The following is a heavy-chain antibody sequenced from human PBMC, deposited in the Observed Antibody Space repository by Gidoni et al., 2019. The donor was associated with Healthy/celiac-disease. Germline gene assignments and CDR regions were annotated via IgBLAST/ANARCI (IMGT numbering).Heavy chain of an antibody. CDR3: AKDSGIVATFPYYGMDV. J-gene: IGHJ6*02. CDR1: GFTFSSYA. Sequence: EVQLLESGGGLVQPGGYLRLSCAASGFTFSSYAMSWVRQAPGNGLEWVSAISGSGGSTYYSDSVKCRFTISRDNSKNTLYLQMHSLRAEDTAVYYCAKDSGIVATFPYYGMDVWGQGTTVTVSS. CDR2: ISGSGGST. D-gene: IGHD5-12*01. V-gene: IGHV3-23*01.